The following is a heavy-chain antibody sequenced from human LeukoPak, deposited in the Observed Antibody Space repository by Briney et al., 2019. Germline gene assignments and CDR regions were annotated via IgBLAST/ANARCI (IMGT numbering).Heavy chain of an antibody. D-gene: IGHD2-15*01. V-gene: IGHV1-69*01. Sequence: ASVKVSCKASGGTFSSYAISWVRQAPGQGLEWMGGIIPIFGTANYAQKFQGRVTITADEYTSTAYMELSSLRSEDTAVYYCARDQGYCSGGSCYPLDYWGQGTLVTVSS. CDR2: IIPIFGTA. CDR1: GGTFSSYA. J-gene: IGHJ4*02. CDR3: ARDQGYCSGGSCYPLDY.